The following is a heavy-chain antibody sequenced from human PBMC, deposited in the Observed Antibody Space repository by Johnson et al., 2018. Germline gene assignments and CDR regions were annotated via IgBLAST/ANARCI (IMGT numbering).Heavy chain of an antibody. D-gene: IGHD3-22*01. V-gene: IGHV3-11*04. CDR2: ISSYSGNII. J-gene: IGHJ3*02. Sequence: QVQLVQSGGGVVRPGGSLRLSCAASGFTVSSNYMNWIRQAPGKGLEWLSYISSYSGNIIYQADSVKGRFTISRDNDKNSLYLQMHSLRAEDTAVYYCAGADPYYYDTSGYYDAVDIWGQGTMVTVSS. CDR3: AGADPYYYDTSGYYDAVDI. CDR1: GFTVSSNY.